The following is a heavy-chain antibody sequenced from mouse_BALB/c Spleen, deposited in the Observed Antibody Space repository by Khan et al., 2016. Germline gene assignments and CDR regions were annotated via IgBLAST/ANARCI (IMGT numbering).Heavy chain of an antibody. D-gene: IGHD1-1*01. CDR3: NAIYYGSDVYFDY. J-gene: IGHJ2*01. CDR1: VFNIKDYY. Sequence: VQLQQSGAELVRSGASVKLSCTASVFNIKDYYMHWVKQRPEQGLEWIGWIDPENGDTEYAPKCQGKATMTADTSSNAAYLQFSSLTSEASAVYYCNAIYYGSDVYFDYWGQGTTLTVSS. CDR2: IDPENGDT. V-gene: IGHV14-4*02.